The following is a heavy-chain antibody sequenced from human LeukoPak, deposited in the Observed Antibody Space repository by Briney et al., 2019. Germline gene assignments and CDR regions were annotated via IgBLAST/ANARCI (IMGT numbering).Heavy chain of an antibody. V-gene: IGHV4-4*07. CDR3: ARDPTARRGYSRYFDL. CDR2: IYTSGST. D-gene: IGHD5-12*01. Sequence: SETLSLTCTVSGGSISSYYWSWIRQPAGKGLEWIGRIYTSGSTNYNPSLKSRVTMSVDTSKNQFSLKLSSVTAADTAVYYCARDPTARRGYSRYFDLWGRGTLATVSS. J-gene: IGHJ2*01. CDR1: GGSISSYY.